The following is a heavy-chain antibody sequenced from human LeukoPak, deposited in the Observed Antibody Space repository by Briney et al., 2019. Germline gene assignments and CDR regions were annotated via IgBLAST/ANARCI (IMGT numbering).Heavy chain of an antibody. V-gene: IGHV1-69*13. CDR3: ARGNNWNYVRSLFNSNWFDP. D-gene: IGHD1-7*01. Sequence: ASVKVSCKASGGTFSSYVISWVRQAPGQGLEWVGGIIPIFGTANYAQKFQGRVTITADESTSTAYMELSSLRSEDTAVYYCARGNNWNYVRSLFNSNWFDPWGQGTLVTVSS. CDR1: GGTFSSYV. J-gene: IGHJ5*02. CDR2: IIPIFGTA.